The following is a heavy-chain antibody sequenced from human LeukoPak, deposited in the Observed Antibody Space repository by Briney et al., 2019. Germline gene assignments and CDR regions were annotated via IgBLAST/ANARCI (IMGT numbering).Heavy chain of an antibody. Sequence: GGSLRLSCAASGFTVSSNYMSWVRQAPGKGLEWVSVIYRGGNTYYTDSVKGRFTISRDNSKNTLYLQMNSLRADDTAVYYCAREMATTYDLWGQGTLVTVSS. CDR2: IYRGGNT. V-gene: IGHV3-66*01. CDR1: GFTVSSNY. J-gene: IGHJ5*02. D-gene: IGHD5-24*01. CDR3: AREMATTYDL.